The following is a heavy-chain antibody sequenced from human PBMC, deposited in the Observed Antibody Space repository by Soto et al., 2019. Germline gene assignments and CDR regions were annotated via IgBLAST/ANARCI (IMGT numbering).Heavy chain of an antibody. V-gene: IGHV3-13*01. Sequence: GGSLGLCCVASGFLFSTYDMYWVRQVSGKSLEWVAGIGTLGDTFYIDSVKGRLAISRENAKSSVYLQMKNLRAGDTAVYFCARGRSNDFRRTPPPKFDPWRQGTLVTVSS. J-gene: IGHJ5*02. CDR1: GFLFSTYD. CDR2: IGTLGDT. D-gene: IGHD2-15*01. CDR3: ARGRSNDFRRTPPPKFDP.